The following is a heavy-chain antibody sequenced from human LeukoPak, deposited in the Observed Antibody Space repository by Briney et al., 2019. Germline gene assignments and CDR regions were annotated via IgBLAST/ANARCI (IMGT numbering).Heavy chain of an antibody. CDR3: ARDRVEYHLLSKREVYHFDY. J-gene: IGHJ4*02. D-gene: IGHD2-2*01. Sequence: PGGCLRLSCAASGFTFSSYARRWVSQAPGRGREWGSAVCAGGSDTHYADSVQGRFTISRDNANNSLYLHMNSLRADATAVYYCARDRVEYHLLSKREVYHFDYWGQGILVTVSS. CDR2: VCAGGSDT. V-gene: IGHV3-23*01. CDR1: GFTFSSYA.